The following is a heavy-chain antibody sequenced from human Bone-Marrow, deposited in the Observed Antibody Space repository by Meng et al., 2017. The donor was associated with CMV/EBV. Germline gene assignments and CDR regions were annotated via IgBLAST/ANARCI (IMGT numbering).Heavy chain of an antibody. D-gene: IGHD6-13*01. CDR3: ARDQGSSWYWGCAFDI. CDR2: IYSGGST. V-gene: IGHV3-66*01. Sequence: GESLKISCAASGFTFSSYWMSWVRQAPGKGLEWVSVIYSGGSTYYADSVKGRFTISRDNSKNTLFLQINSLRAEDTAVYYCARDQGSSWYWGCAFDIWGQGTTVTVSS. CDR1: GFTFSSYW. J-gene: IGHJ3*02.